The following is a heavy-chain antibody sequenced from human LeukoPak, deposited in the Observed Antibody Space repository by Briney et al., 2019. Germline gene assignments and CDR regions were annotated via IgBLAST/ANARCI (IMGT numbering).Heavy chain of an antibody. D-gene: IGHD3-3*01. CDR2: ISAYNGNT. CDR3: ARDLYYDFWSGYYLDGFWSGPRYYMDV. J-gene: IGHJ6*03. V-gene: IGHV1-18*01. CDR1: GYTFTSYD. Sequence: GASVKVSCKASGYTFTSYDISWVRQASRQGLEWMGWISAYNGNTNYAQKLQSRVTMTTHTSTSTAYMELRSLRSDDTAVYYCARDLYYDFWSGYYLDGFWSGPRYYMDVWGKRTTVTVSS.